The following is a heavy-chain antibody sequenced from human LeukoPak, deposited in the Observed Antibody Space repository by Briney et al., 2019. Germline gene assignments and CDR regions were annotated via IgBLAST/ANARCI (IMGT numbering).Heavy chain of an antibody. Sequence: GGSLRLSCAASGFTFSTYGMHWVRQAPGKGLEWVTFIRYDGSEKYYVDAVKGRFTVSRDNSKNTVYLQMNSVRLEDTAVYYCAKDWVYGSGSEVDPWGQGTPVTVSS. CDR3: AKDWVYGSGSEVDP. J-gene: IGHJ5*02. V-gene: IGHV3-30*02. CDR2: IRYDGSEK. D-gene: IGHD3-10*01. CDR1: GFTFSTYG.